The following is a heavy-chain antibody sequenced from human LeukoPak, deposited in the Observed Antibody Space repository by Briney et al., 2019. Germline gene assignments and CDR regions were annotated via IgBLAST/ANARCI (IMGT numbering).Heavy chain of an antibody. V-gene: IGHV1-18*01. J-gene: IGHJ4*02. CDR3: ARVVRTNYYDSSGYYY. D-gene: IGHD3-22*01. CDR2: ISAYNGNT. Sequence: RASVKVSCKASGYTLTSYGIRWVRQAPGQGLEWMGWISAYNGNTNYAQKLQGRVTMTTDTSTSTAYMELRSLRSDDTAVYYCARVVRTNYYDSSGYYYWGQGTLVTVSS. CDR1: GYTLTSYG.